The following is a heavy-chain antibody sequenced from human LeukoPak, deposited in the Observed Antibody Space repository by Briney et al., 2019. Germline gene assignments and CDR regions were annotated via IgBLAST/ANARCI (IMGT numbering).Heavy chain of an antibody. CDR2: MYYSGST. J-gene: IGHJ4*02. CDR3: ARFGGRYLDY. CDR1: GASIISYY. Sequence: SETLSLTCTVSGASIISYYWSWIRQPPGKGLEWIGYMYYSGSTNYNPSLKSRATISVDLSKNQFSLKLSSVTAADTAVYYCARFGGRYLDYWGQGTLVTVSS. V-gene: IGHV4-59*12. D-gene: IGHD3-16*02.